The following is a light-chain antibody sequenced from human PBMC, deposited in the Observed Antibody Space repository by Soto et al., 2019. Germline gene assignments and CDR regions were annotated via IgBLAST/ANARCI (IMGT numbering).Light chain of an antibody. Sequence: QSALSQPPSVSGSPGQSVTISCTGTSSDVGSYNRVSWYQQPPGTAPKLMIYEVSNRPSGVPDRFPGSKSGDTASLTISGPQAEDEADYYCSSYTSSSTYVFATGTKVTVL. CDR3: SSYTSSSTYV. V-gene: IGLV2-18*02. CDR2: EVS. CDR1: SSDVGSYNR. J-gene: IGLJ1*01.